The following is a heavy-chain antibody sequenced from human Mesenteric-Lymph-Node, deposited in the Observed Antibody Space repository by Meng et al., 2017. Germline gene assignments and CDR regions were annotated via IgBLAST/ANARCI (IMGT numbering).Heavy chain of an antibody. CDR3: ARGTWIQLWALDY. D-gene: IGHD5-18*01. CDR1: GFTFSSYA. Sequence: GESLKISCAASGFTFSSYAVHWVRQAPGKGLEWVALTWYDGSNKEYADAVKGRFTISRDNSKNTLYLQMDSLTAEDTAVYYCARGTWIQLWALDYWGQGALVTVSS. J-gene: IGHJ4*02. CDR2: TWYDGSNK. V-gene: IGHV3-33*01.